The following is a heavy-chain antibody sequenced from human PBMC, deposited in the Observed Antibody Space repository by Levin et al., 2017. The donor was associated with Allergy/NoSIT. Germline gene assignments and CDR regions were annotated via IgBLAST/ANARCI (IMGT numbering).Heavy chain of an antibody. D-gene: IGHD1-1*01. Sequence: GESLKISCTTSGFKFGDHAVSWFRQAPGKGLEWVGFIRGKDFGATTEYAASVKGRFTISSDDSESIAYLQMDSLKTEDTALYYCARNGGTYPRFYFDYCGQGTLVTVSS. CDR3: ARNGGTYPRFYFDY. J-gene: IGHJ4*02. V-gene: IGHV3-49*03. CDR2: IRGKDFGATT. CDR1: GFKFGDHA.